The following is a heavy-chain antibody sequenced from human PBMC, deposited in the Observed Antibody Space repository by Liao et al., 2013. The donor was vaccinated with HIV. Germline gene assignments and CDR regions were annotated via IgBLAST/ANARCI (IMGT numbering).Heavy chain of an antibody. CDR2: INHSGST. CDR1: GGSFSGYY. J-gene: IGHJ3*02. D-gene: IGHD2-21*01. Sequence: QVQLQESGPGLLKPSETLSLTCAVYGGSFSGYYWSWIRQPPGKGLEWIGEINHSGSTNYNPSLKSRVTISVDTSKNQFSLKLSSVTAADTAVYYCAYPTYCGGDCYSNDAFDIWGQGTMVTVSS. V-gene: IGHV4-34*01. CDR3: AYPTYCGGDCYSNDAFDI.